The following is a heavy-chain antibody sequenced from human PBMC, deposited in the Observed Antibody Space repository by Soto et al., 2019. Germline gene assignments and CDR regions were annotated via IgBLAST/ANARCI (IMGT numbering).Heavy chain of an antibody. D-gene: IGHD6-6*01. J-gene: IGHJ4*02. Sequence: GGSLRLSCAASGFTFSSYEMHWVRQAPGKGLEWVAVISFDGSNNYYADSVKGRFTISRDTSKNTLYLQMNSLRAEDTAVYYCARTRVAYRSSGLTAYWGQGTLVTVSS. CDR2: ISFDGSNN. CDR3: ARTRVAYRSSGLTAY. V-gene: IGHV3-30-3*01. CDR1: GFTFSSYE.